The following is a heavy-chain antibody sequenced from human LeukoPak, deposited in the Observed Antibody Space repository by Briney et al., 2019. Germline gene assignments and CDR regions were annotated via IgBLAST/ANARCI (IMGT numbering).Heavy chain of an antibody. V-gene: IGHV1-69*05. CDR1: GGTFSSYA. D-gene: IGHD2-15*01. CDR2: IIPIFGTA. J-gene: IGHJ4*02. CDR3: ARDFDCSGGSCHYYFDY. Sequence: SVKVSCKASGGTFSSYAISWVRQAPGQGLEWMGRIIPIFGTADYAQKFQGRVTITTDESTSTAYMELSSLRSEDTAVYYCARDFDCSGGSCHYYFDYWGQGTLVTVSS.